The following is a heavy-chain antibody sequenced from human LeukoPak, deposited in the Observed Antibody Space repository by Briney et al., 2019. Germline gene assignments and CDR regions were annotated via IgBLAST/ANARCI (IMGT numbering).Heavy chain of an antibody. CDR3: ARVRGDFETD. J-gene: IGHJ1*01. D-gene: IGHD3-16*01. V-gene: IGHV4-59*01. CDR1: GGSISSYY. CDR2: RYYSEST. Sequence: SETLSLTCSVSGGSISSYYWTWIRQPPGKGLEWIGYRYYSESTTYNPSLKSRVTISVDTSKSQCSLKLISVTAADTAIYYCARVRGDFETDWGQGTLVTVSS.